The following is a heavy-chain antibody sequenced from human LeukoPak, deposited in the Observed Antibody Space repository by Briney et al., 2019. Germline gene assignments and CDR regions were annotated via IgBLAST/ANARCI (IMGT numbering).Heavy chain of an antibody. Sequence: GGSLRLSCAASGFTFSSYWIHWVRQAPGKGLVWVSRISPDGSITNYADSVRGRFTISRDNSKNTLFLQMNSLRAEDTAVYYCTRGTGIGAPGALGDYWGQGTLITVSP. D-gene: IGHD6-13*01. CDR2: ISPDGSIT. J-gene: IGHJ4*02. V-gene: IGHV3-74*01. CDR1: GFTFSSYW. CDR3: TRGTGIGAPGALGDY.